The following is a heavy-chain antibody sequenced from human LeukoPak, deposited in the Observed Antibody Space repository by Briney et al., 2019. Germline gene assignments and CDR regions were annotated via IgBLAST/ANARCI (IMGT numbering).Heavy chain of an antibody. V-gene: IGHV4-39*01. CDR1: GGSISSSSYY. D-gene: IGHD3-9*01. CDR2: IYYSGST. Sequence: SETLSLTCTVSGGSISSSSYYWGWIRQPPGKGLEWIGSIYYSGSTYYNPSLKSRDTISVDTSKNQFSLKLSSVTAADTAVYYCASTQWRYFENWFDPWGQGTLVTVSS. J-gene: IGHJ5*02. CDR3: ASTQWRYFENWFDP.